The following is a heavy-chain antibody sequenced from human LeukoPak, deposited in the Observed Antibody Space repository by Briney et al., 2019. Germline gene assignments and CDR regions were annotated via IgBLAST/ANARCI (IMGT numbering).Heavy chain of an antibody. Sequence: GASVKVSCKASGYTFSSYGISWVGQAPGQGLEWGGWISVYIGNTNYAQKFQGRVTMTINKATRTASVELRSLRSDDTAVYYCARVRPPNIVDSPMDYSYYNGLDVWGQGTTVTVSS. CDR3: ARVRPPNIVDSPMDYSYYNGLDV. J-gene: IGHJ6*02. V-gene: IGHV1-18*01. CDR2: ISVYIGNT. CDR1: GYTFSSYG. D-gene: IGHD5-18*01.